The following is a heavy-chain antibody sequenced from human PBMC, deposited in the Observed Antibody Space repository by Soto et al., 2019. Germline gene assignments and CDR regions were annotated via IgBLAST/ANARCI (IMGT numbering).Heavy chain of an antibody. V-gene: IGHV3-23*01. J-gene: IGHJ5*02. Sequence: PGGSLRLSCAASGFTFSNYAMSWVRQAPGKGLEWVSAINYSGKTTYNADSVKGRFTISRDNSKNTLYLQMNSLRAEDTAAYYCAKEGYFNDFWSGYGFDLCGPGITVTVS. CDR2: INYSGKTT. CDR3: AKEGYFNDFWSGYGFDL. D-gene: IGHD3-3*01. CDR1: GFTFSNYA.